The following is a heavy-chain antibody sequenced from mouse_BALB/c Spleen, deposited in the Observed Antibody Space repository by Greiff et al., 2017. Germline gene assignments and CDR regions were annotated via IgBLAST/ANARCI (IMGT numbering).Heavy chain of an antibody. CDR2: INPSNGGT. J-gene: IGHJ3*01. D-gene: IGHD2-10*01. V-gene: IGHV1S81*02. CDR1: GYTFTSYY. CDR3: TRPYYGNYEAWFAY. Sequence: QVHVKQSGAELVKPGASVKLSCKASGYTFTSYYMYWVKQRPGQGLEWIGEINPSNGGTNFNEKFKSKATLTVDKSSSTAYMQLSSLTSEDSAVYYCTRPYYGNYEAWFAYWGQGTLVTVSA.